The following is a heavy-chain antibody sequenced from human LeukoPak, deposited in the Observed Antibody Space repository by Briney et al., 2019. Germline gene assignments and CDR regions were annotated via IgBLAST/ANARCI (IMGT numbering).Heavy chain of an antibody. CDR2: INEVGSDT. CDR3: ARANAGNWNYWGGCYYYYGMDV. V-gene: IGHV3-7*01. J-gene: IGHJ6*02. Sequence: PGGSLRLSCAVSGWSFSSYWMSWVRQVPGNGLEWVSSINEVGSDTRYADSVRGRFTISRDNAKNSLYLQMNSLRAEDTAVYYCARANAGNWNYWGGCYYYYGMDVWGQGTTVTVSS. D-gene: IGHD1-7*01. CDR1: GWSFSSYW.